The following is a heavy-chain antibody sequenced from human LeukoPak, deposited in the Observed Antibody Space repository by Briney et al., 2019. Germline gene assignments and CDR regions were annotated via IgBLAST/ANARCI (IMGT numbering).Heavy chain of an antibody. Sequence: SETLSLTCPVSGGSISSSTYYWGWIRQPPGKGLEWIGSIYYSGITYCNPSLKSRVTMSVDTSKNQFSLKLSSVTAADTAVYYCARIAATGTTFGSFDYWGQGTLVTVSS. CDR1: GGSISSSTYY. V-gene: IGHV4-39*01. D-gene: IGHD6-13*01. CDR2: IYYSGIT. J-gene: IGHJ4*02. CDR3: ARIAATGTTFGSFDY.